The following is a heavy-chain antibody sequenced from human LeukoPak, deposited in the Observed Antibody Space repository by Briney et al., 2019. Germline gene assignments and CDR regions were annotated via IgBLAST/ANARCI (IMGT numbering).Heavy chain of an antibody. CDR1: GFTVSSNY. CDR2: IYSGGST. CDR3: AKSGYSGYSGPGYYYYMDV. D-gene: IGHD5-12*01. J-gene: IGHJ6*03. Sequence: SGGSLRLSCAASGFTVSSNYMSWVRQAPGKGLEWVSVIYSGGSTYYADSVKGRFTISRDNSKNTLYLQMNSLRAEDTAVYYCAKSGYSGYSGPGYYYYMDVWGKGTTVTVSS. V-gene: IGHV3-53*01.